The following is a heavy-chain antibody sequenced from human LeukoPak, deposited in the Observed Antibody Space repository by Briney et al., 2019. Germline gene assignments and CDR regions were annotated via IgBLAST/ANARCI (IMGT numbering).Heavy chain of an antibody. Sequence: GASVKVSCKASGYTFTGYYMHWVRQAPGQGLEWMGWINPNSGGTNYAQKFQGRVTMTRDTSISTAYMELSRLRSDDTAVYYCARDSSGYSVYNWFDPWGQGTLVTVSS. CDR3: ARDSSGYSVYNWFDP. D-gene: IGHD3-22*01. V-gene: IGHV1-2*02. CDR2: INPNSGGT. CDR1: GYTFTGYY. J-gene: IGHJ5*02.